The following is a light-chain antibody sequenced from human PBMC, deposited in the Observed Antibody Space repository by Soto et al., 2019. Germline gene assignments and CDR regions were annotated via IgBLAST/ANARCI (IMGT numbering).Light chain of an antibody. CDR1: QSVSSN. J-gene: IGKJ1*01. CDR2: GAS. CDR3: QKYNNWPVT. Sequence: IVMTQSPATLSVSPGERATLSCRASQSVSSNLAWYQQKPGQAPRLLIYGASTRATGIPARFSGSGSGTEFTLTISSLQSEDFAVYYCQKYNNWPVTFGQGTKVDI. V-gene: IGKV3-15*01.